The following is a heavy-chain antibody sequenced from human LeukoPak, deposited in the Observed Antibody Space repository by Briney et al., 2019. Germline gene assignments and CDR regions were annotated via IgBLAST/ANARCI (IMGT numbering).Heavy chain of an antibody. D-gene: IGHD6-13*01. J-gene: IGHJ4*02. CDR3: ARGPEYSSSWYPYYFDY. V-gene: IGHV4-34*01. CDR1: GGSFSGYY. CDR2: INHSGST. Sequence: SETLSLTCAVYGGSFSGYYWSWIRQPPGKGLEWIGEINHSGSTNYNPSLKSRVTISVDTSKNQFSLKLSSVTAADTAVYYCARGPEYSSSWYPYYFDYWGQGTLVTVSS.